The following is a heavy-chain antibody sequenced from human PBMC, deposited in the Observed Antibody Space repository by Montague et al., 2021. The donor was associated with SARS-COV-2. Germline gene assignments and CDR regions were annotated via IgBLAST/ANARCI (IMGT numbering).Heavy chain of an antibody. CDR3: ARVGTGYSSNLPSYFQH. V-gene: IGHV4-59*01. CDR2: IYNRGTT. Sequence: SETLSLTCTVSGGSISSYYWSWIWQPPGKGLEWIGNIYNRGTTXXXPSXXXRVSLSIDKSKNQFSLNLTSVTAADTAVYYCARVGTGYSSNLPSYFQHWGLGTLVTVSS. CDR1: GGSISSYY. J-gene: IGHJ1*01. D-gene: IGHD6-13*01.